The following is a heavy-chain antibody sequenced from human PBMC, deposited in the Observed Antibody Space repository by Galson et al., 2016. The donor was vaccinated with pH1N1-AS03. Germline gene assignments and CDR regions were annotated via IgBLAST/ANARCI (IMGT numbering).Heavy chain of an antibody. V-gene: IGHV3-21*01. D-gene: IGHD3-10*01. CDR3: ARDPYFHGDS. CDR1: GFIFNIYL. J-gene: IGHJ4*02. Sequence: SLRLSCAASGFIFNIYLLDWVRQAPGKGLEWVSSITSGSNYIYFADSVKGRFTISRDNAKNSMYLRMNSLRPEDTAMYYCARDPYFHGDSWGQGTLVTVSS. CDR2: ITSGSNYI.